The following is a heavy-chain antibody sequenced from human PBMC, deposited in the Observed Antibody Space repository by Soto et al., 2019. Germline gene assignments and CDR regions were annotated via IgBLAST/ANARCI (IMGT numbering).Heavy chain of an antibody. J-gene: IGHJ6*02. CDR2: IDPSDGST. V-gene: IGHV1-46*01. CDR3: KKGFFTRQLPNHLYYGMDG. Sequence: QEHLVQSGTEVKKPGASVTISCQASGYLFTTYSMHWVRQVPGQALQWMGIIDPSDGSTIYAQQFQDRLNLTRGTSTNTVYMDLTSLRSEDTAMYYWKKGFFTRQLPNHLYYGMDGWGQGTTVIVSS. CDR1: GYLFTTYS. D-gene: IGHD3-3*01.